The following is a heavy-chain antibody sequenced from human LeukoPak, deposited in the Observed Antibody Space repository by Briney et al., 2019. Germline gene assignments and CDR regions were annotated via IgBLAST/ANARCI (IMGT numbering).Heavy chain of an antibody. Sequence: ASVKVSSKTSGYTFSGYYMYWVREAAGQGLEWMGCFNHNSGDTQNAQKVQGGITLTWDTSSSTAYMEVSRLRSDDTAVYYCARVVCSGYKRKAFDYWGEGTLVTVSS. CDR2: FNHNSGDT. J-gene: IGHJ4*02. CDR3: ARVVCSGYKRKAFDY. D-gene: IGHD1-14*01. V-gene: IGHV1-2*02. CDR1: GYTFSGYY.